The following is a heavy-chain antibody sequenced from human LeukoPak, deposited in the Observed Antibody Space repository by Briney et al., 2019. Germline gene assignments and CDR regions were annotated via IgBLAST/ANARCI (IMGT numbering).Heavy chain of an antibody. Sequence: ASVKVSCKASGYTFTSYGISWVRQAPGQGLEWMGWISAYNGNTNYAQKLQGRVTMTTDTSTSTAYMELRSLRSDDTAVYYCAXXXXXXXXVVAANTYYFDYWGQGTLVTVSS. CDR3: AXXXXXXXXVVAANTYYFDY. CDR2: ISAYNGNT. J-gene: IGHJ4*02. CDR1: GYTFTSYG. V-gene: IGHV1-18*01. D-gene: IGHD2-15*01.